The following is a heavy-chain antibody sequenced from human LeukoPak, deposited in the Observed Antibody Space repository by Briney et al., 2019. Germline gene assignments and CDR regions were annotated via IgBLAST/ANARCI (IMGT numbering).Heavy chain of an antibody. CDR2: IYPADSDT. V-gene: IGHV5-51*01. CDR3: ARLAYYGSGSYSFAFDI. CDR1: GYSFTSYW. Sequence: GESLKISCKGSGYSFTSYWIGWVRQMPGKGLEWMGIIYPADSDTRYSPSFQGQVTISADKSISTAYLQWSSLKASDTAMYYCARLAYYGSGSYSFAFDIWGQGTMVTVSS. D-gene: IGHD3-10*01. J-gene: IGHJ3*02.